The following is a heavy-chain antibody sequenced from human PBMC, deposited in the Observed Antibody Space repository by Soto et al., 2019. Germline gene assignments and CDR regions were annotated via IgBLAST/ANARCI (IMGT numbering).Heavy chain of an antibody. CDR1: GFTFSSYA. D-gene: IGHD4-4*01. J-gene: IGHJ6*02. CDR2: ISYDGSNK. V-gene: IGHV3-30-3*01. CDR3: ARDQRRNYGGMDV. Sequence: SVGSLRLSCAASGFTFSSYAMHWVRQAPGKGLEWVAVISYDGSNKYYADSVKGRFTISRDNSKNTLYLQMNSLRAEDTAVYYCARDQRRNYGGMDVWGQGTTVTVSS.